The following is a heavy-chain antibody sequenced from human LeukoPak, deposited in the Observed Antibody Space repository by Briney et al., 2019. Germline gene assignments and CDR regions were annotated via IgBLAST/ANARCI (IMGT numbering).Heavy chain of an antibody. CDR2: IYYSGST. CDR3: ARFGNYYDSSGYYAAIDY. CDR1: GDSISTYY. V-gene: IGHV4-59*01. D-gene: IGHD3-22*01. J-gene: IGHJ4*02. Sequence: SETLSLTCTVSGDSISTYYWSWIRQPPGKGLEWIGYIYYSGSTNYNPSLKSRVTISIDTSKNQFSLKLSSVTAADTAVYYCARFGNYYDSSGYYAAIDYWGQGTLVTVSS.